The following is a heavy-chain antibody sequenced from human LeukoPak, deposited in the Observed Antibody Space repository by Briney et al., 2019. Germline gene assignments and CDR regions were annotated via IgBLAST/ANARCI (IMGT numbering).Heavy chain of an antibody. D-gene: IGHD1-26*01. Sequence: SETLSLTCAVSGGSFSGYYWSWIRQPPGKGLEWIGEINHSGSTNYNPSLKSRVTISVDTSKNQFSLKLSSVTAADTAVYYCAREDPGRWFDPWGQGTLVTVSS. CDR1: GGSFSGYY. CDR2: INHSGST. J-gene: IGHJ5*02. CDR3: AREDPGRWFDP. V-gene: IGHV4-34*01.